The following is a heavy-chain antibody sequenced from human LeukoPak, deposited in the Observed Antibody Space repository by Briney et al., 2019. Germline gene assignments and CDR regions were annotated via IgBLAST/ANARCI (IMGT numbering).Heavy chain of an antibody. CDR3: ARRVGRWTFDY. Sequence: GESLKISCKGSGYSFTSYWIGWVRQMPEKGLERMGIIYPDDSDTRYSPSLQGQVTISADKSISTAYLQWSSLKASDTAIYYCARRVGRWTFDYWGQGTLVTVSS. D-gene: IGHD2-15*01. CDR1: GYSFTSYW. V-gene: IGHV5-51*01. CDR2: IYPDDSDT. J-gene: IGHJ4*02.